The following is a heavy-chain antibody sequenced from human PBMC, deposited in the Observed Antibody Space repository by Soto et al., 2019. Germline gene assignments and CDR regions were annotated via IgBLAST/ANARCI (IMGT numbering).Heavy chain of an antibody. CDR1: GFTFSSYG. CDR3: ARDHPHSYGVYYFDY. J-gene: IGHJ4*02. CDR2: IWYDGSNK. D-gene: IGHD5-18*01. Sequence: PGGSLRLSWAASGFTFSSYGMRWVRQAPGKGLEWVAVIWYDGSNKYYADSVKGRFTISIDTSKNQVSLKVNSVTAADTAVYYCARDHPHSYGVYYFDYWGQGTPVTVSS. V-gene: IGHV3-33*01.